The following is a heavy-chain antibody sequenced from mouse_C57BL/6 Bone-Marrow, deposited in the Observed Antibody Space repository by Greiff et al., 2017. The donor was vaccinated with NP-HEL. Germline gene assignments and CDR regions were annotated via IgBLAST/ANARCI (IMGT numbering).Heavy chain of an antibody. CDR3: ARSSPLHLYYAMDY. CDR1: GFSLSTSGMG. V-gene: IGHV8-12*01. Sequence: QVQLKESGPGILQSSQTLSLTCSFSGFSLSTSGMGVSWIRQPSGKGLEWLAHIYWDDDKRYNPSLKSRLTISKDTSRNQVFLKITSVDTADTATYYCARSSPLHLYYAMDYWGQGTSVTVSS. CDR2: IYWDDDK. D-gene: IGHD1-2*01. J-gene: IGHJ4*01.